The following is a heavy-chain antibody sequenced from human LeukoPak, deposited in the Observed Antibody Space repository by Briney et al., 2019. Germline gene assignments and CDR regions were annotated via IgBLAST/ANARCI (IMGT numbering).Heavy chain of an antibody. CDR3: ARVTYYYDSSGKGGWFDP. J-gene: IGHJ5*02. V-gene: IGHV4-34*01. CDR1: GFTFSSYA. CDR2: INHSGST. D-gene: IGHD3-22*01. Sequence: GSLRLSCAASGFTFSSYAMSWIRQPPGKGLEWIGEINHSGSTNYNPSLKSRVTISVDTSKNQFSLKLSSVTAADTAVYYCARVTYYYDSSGKGGWFDPWGQGTLVTVSS.